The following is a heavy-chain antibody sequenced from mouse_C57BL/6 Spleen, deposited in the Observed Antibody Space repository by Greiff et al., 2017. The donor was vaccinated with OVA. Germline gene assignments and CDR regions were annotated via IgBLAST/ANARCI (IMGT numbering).Heavy chain of an antibody. Sequence: EVKLVESGGGLVKPGGSLKLSCAASGFTFSSYAMSWVRQTPEKRLEWVATISDGGSYTYYPDNVKGRFTISRDNAKNNLYLQMSHLKSEDTAMYYGARDQGDYDGYAMDYWGQGTSVTVSS. V-gene: IGHV5-4*01. CDR2: ISDGGSYT. D-gene: IGHD2-4*01. CDR1: GFTFSSYA. CDR3: ARDQGDYDGYAMDY. J-gene: IGHJ4*01.